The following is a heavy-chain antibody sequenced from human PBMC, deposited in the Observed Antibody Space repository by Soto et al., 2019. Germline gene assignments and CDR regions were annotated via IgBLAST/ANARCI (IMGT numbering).Heavy chain of an antibody. J-gene: IGHJ4*02. CDR2: IYHSGST. D-gene: IGHD4-4*01. CDR3: ARGGGVTPAYFDY. V-gene: IGHV4-30-2*01. Sequence: SETLSLTCAVSGDSISSGGYSWSWIRQPPGKGLEWIGYIYHSGSTYYNPSLKSRVTISVDRSKNQFSLKLSSVTAADTAGYYCARGGGVTPAYFDYWGQGTLVPVSP. CDR1: GDSISSGGYS.